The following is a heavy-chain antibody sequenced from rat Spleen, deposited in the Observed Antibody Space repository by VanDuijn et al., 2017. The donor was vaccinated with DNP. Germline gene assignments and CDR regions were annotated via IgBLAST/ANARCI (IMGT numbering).Heavy chain of an antibody. J-gene: IGHJ2*01. CDR1: GFTFSNYG. CDR2: ITNSGGHT. CDR3: TRQGAGSTRHYFAY. V-gene: IGHV5S13*01. Sequence: EVQLVESGGGLVQPGRSLKLSCTASGFTFSNYGMAWVRQAPTMGLEWVASITNSGGHTYYRDSVKGQFTISRDNSKSTLYLQMGSLRSEDTATYYCTRQGAGSTRHYFAYWGQGVMVSVSS. D-gene: IGHD1-4*01.